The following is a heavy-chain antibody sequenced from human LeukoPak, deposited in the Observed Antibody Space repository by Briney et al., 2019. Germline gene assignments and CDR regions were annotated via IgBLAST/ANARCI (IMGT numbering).Heavy chain of an antibody. CDR1: GGSISSYY. J-gene: IGHJ6*02. CDR2: IYYSGST. Sequence: SETLSLTCTVSGGSISSYYWSCIRQPPGKGLEWIGYIYYSGSTNYNPSLKSRVTISVDTSKNQFSLKLSSVTAADTAVYSCAHLASIAAQPDYYGMDVWGQGTTVTVSS. V-gene: IGHV4-59*01. CDR3: AHLASIAAQPDYYGMDV. D-gene: IGHD6-6*01.